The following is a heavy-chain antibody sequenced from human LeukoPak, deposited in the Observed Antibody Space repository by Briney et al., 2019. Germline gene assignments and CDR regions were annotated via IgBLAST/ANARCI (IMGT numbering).Heavy chain of an antibody. J-gene: IGHJ5*02. D-gene: IGHD6-19*01. Sequence: GASVKVSCKASGYTFTGYYMHWVRQAPGQGLEGMGWINPNSGGTNYAQKFQGRVTMTRDTSISTAYMELSRLRSDDTAVYYCSRDPYSSGWYNNWFDPWGQGTLVTVSS. CDR3: SRDPYSSGWYNNWFDP. CDR1: GYTFTGYY. CDR2: INPNSGGT. V-gene: IGHV1-2*02.